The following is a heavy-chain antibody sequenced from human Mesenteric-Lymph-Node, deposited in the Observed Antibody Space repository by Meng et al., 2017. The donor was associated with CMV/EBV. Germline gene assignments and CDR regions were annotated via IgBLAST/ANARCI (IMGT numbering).Heavy chain of an antibody. Sequence: TCSVSGFSLSTRGVGVSWLRQPPGKALEWLALIYWDDDKYYNPSLKSRLTITKDTSKNQVVLTMTNMDPVDTATYYCAHRRGSSRFDYWGQGTLVTVSS. V-gene: IGHV2-5*02. CDR2: IYWDDDK. CDR1: GFSLSTRGVG. D-gene: IGHD1-26*01. CDR3: AHRRGSSRFDY. J-gene: IGHJ4*02.